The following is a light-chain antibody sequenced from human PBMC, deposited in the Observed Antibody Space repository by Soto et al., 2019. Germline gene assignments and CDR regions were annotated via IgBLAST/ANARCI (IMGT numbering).Light chain of an antibody. Sequence: IQRTQSPSTLSASVGDRVSITCRASQTIFSWLAWYQQKPGKAPNLLIYKASSLESGVPSRYSGSGSGTEFTLTISGLQPDDFAAYYCQQYNSYPYSFGQGTKLEIK. V-gene: IGKV1-5*03. CDR2: KAS. CDR3: QQYNSYPYS. CDR1: QTIFSW. J-gene: IGKJ2*03.